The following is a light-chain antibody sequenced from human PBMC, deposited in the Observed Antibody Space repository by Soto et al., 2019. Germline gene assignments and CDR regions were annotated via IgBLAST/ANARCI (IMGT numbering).Light chain of an antibody. J-gene: IGKJ1*01. CDR3: QQYNSYSRT. CDR2: KAS. Sequence: DIQMTQSPSTLSASVGDRVTITCRASQSISSWLAWYQQKPGKAPKLLIYKASSLESGVPSRFSGSGSRTEFTLTISSLQPDDFATYYCQQYNSYSRTFGQGTKVDI. V-gene: IGKV1-5*03. CDR1: QSISSW.